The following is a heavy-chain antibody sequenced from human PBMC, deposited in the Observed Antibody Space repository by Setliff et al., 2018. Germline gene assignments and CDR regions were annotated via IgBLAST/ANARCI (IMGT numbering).Heavy chain of an antibody. D-gene: IGHD3-22*01. V-gene: IGHV1-24*01. J-gene: IGHJ4*02. Sequence: GASVKVSCKVSGYTLTELSMHWVRQAPGKGLEWMGGFDPEDGETIYAQKFQGRVTMTEDTSTDTAYMELSSLRSEDTAVYYCATLAFTYYSDSSGYYPHDYWGQGTLVTVSS. CDR2: FDPEDGET. CDR1: GYTLTELS. CDR3: ATLAFTYYSDSSGYYPHDY.